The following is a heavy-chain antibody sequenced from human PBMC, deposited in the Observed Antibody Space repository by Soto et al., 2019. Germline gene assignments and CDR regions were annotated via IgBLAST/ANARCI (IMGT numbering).Heavy chain of an antibody. CDR3: VRAAGFYFNTSPPDY. V-gene: IGHV3-30*04. CDR1: GFTFYNFA. Sequence: QLVESGGGVVQPGRSLRLSCAASGFTFYNFAMHWVRQAPGKGLEWLAVISYDGAHVYHADSVKGRFTISRDNLQNTLYLQMDTVKPEDTALYYCVRAAGFYFNTSPPDYWGQGTLVTVSS. D-gene: IGHD3-10*01. J-gene: IGHJ4*02. CDR2: ISYDGAHV.